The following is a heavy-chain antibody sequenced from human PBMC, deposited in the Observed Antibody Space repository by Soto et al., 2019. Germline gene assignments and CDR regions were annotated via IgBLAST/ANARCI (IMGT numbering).Heavy chain of an antibody. V-gene: IGHV4-59*11. D-gene: IGHD6-19*01. J-gene: IGHJ4*02. CDR1: GCSISSHY. CDR3: ARDRYSNGWVDY. Sequence: QVQLQESGPRLVKPSETLSLICIVSGCSISSHYWSWIRQPPGKGLEWIGYIYSSGSTNYNPSLKSRVIISVDTSNDQFSLKLSSVTAADTAVYYCARDRYSNGWVDYWGQGTLVTVSS. CDR2: IYSSGST.